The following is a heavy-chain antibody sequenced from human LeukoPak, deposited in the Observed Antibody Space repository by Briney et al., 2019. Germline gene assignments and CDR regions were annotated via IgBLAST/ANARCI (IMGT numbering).Heavy chain of an antibody. D-gene: IGHD1-7*01. CDR1: GGSFSGYY. Sequence: PSETLSLTCAVYGGSFSGYYWSWIRQPPGKGLEWIGEINHSGSTNYNPSLKSRVTISVDTSKNQFSLKLISVTAADAAVYYCARGTNYYYMDVWGKGTTVTISS. V-gene: IGHV4-34*01. CDR2: INHSGST. J-gene: IGHJ6*03. CDR3: ARGTNYYYMDV.